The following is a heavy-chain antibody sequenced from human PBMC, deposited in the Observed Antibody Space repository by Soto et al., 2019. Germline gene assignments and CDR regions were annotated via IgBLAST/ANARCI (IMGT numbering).Heavy chain of an antibody. CDR1: GGSISSGGYY. CDR2: IYYSGST. CDR3: ARRSRVVPAALDAFDI. D-gene: IGHD2-2*01. V-gene: IGHV4-31*03. J-gene: IGHJ3*02. Sequence: QVQLQESGPGLVKPSQTLSLTCTVSGGSISSGGYYWSWIRQHPGKGLEWIGYIYYSGSTYYNPSLKSRLTISVDTSKNQFSLKLSSVTAADTAVYYCARRSRVVPAALDAFDIWGQGTMVTVSS.